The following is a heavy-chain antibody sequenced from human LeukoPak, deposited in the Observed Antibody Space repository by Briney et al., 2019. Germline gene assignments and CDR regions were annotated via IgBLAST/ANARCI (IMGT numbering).Heavy chain of an antibody. V-gene: IGHV1-2*02. CDR2: IHPHRGDR. Sequence: PSVKVFCKASGYTFTGYYMHWVRQARGQGLEGMRCIHPHRGDRKYARKCQGRVTITRDTSSSTADMELSRLRSDDTAVYYCARDGGLLRFLEIAGEVFGAFDIWGQGTMVTVSS. J-gene: IGHJ3*02. CDR3: ARDGGLLRFLEIAGEVFGAFDI. CDR1: GYTFTGYY. D-gene: IGHD3-3*01.